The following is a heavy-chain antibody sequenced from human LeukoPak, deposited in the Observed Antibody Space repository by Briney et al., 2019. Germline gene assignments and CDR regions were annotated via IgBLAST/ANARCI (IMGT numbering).Heavy chain of an antibody. CDR2: MSSNSGTI. CDR3: ARIDGDYVPLDY. Sequence: GGSLRLSCTASGFTFSSYSMNWVRQAPGKGLEWVSYMSSNSGTINCADSVKGRFTISRDNGKNALYLQMNSLRVEDTAVYYCARIDGDYVPLDYWGQGTLVTVSS. V-gene: IGHV3-48*01. CDR1: GFTFSSYS. D-gene: IGHD4-17*01. J-gene: IGHJ4*02.